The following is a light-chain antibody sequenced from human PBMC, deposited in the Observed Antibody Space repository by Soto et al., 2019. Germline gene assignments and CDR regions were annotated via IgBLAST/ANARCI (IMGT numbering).Light chain of an antibody. CDR2: GAS. CDR1: QSVSSN. Sequence: VLTQSPGTLSLSPGERATLSCRASQSVSSNLAWYQQKPGQAPRLLIYGASTRATGISARFSGSGSETEFTLTISSLQAEDVAVYYCQQYYSTLRTFGQGTKVDIK. CDR3: QQYYSTLRT. V-gene: IGKV3-15*01. J-gene: IGKJ1*01.